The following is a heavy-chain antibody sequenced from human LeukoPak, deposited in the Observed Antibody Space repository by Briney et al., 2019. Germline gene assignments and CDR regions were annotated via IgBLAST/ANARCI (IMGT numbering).Heavy chain of an antibody. J-gene: IGHJ4*02. CDR1: GYTFTGYH. CDR3: ARDQGSLTRSWYTGY. CDR2: INPYSGDT. V-gene: IGHV1-2*06. D-gene: IGHD6-13*01. Sequence: GASVKVSCKASGYTFTGYHIHWVRQAPGQGLEWMGRINPYSGDTNFAQKFQGRVTMTRDTSITTAYVDLSSLTPDDTAVYFCARDQGSLTRSWYTGYWGQGTQVTASS.